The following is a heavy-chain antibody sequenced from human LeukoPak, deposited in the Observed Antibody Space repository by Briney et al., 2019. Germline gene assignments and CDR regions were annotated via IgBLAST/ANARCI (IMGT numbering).Heavy chain of an antibody. Sequence: ASVRVSCKASGYTFTSYDINWVRQAPGQGLEWMGWINPNSGNTGYAQKFQGRVTMTRNTSISTAYMELSSLRSEDTAVYYCARGRHSSGRFDPWGQGTLVTVSS. CDR2: INPNSGNT. J-gene: IGHJ5*02. D-gene: IGHD6-19*01. CDR1: GYTFTSYD. V-gene: IGHV1-8*01. CDR3: ARGRHSSGRFDP.